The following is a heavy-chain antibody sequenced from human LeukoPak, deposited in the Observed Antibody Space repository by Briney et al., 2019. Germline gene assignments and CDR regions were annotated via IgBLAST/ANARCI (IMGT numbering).Heavy chain of an antibody. D-gene: IGHD2-8*01. CDR3: ARAPNHCTNGVCYTRRVDY. CDR1: GYTFTSYD. V-gene: IGHV1-8*03. J-gene: IGHJ4*02. CDR2: MNPNSGNT. Sequence: ASVKVSCKASGYTFTSYDINWVRQATGQGLEWMGWMNPNSGNTGYAQKFQGRVTITRNTSISTAYMELSSLGSEDTAVYYCARAPNHCTNGVCYTRRVDYWGQGTLVTVSS.